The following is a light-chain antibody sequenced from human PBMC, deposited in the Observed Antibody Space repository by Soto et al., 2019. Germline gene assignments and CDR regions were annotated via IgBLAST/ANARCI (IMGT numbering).Light chain of an antibody. V-gene: IGKV1-39*01. Sequence: DIQMTQSPSSLSASVGDRVTITCRASQSISSYLNWYHQKPGRAPNLLIYAASTLQGGVPSRFSGRGSGTDFTLTISSLQPEDFATYYCQESYSIPLTFGGGTKVEIK. CDR1: QSISSY. CDR3: QESYSIPLT. J-gene: IGKJ4*01. CDR2: AAS.